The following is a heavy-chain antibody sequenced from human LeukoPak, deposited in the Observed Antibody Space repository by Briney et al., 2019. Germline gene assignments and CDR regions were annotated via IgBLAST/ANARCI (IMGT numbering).Heavy chain of an antibody. Sequence: GGSLRLSCAASGFTFDDYTMHWVRQAPGKGLEWVSLISWDGGSTYYADSVKGRFTISRDDSKNSLYLQMNSLRTEDTALYYCAKGSKVGATNSDAFDIWGQGTMVTVSS. CDR1: GFTFDDYT. D-gene: IGHD1-26*01. CDR2: ISWDGGST. CDR3: AKGSKVGATNSDAFDI. J-gene: IGHJ3*02. V-gene: IGHV3-43*01.